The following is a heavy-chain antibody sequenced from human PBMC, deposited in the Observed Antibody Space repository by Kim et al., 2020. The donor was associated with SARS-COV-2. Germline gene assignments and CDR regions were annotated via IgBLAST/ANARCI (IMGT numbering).Heavy chain of an antibody. CDR3: ATSIAAAGPFDY. D-gene: IGHD6-13*01. CDR1: GGSISSGGYY. J-gene: IGHJ4*02. V-gene: IGHV4-31*03. Sequence: SETLSLTCTVSGGSISSGGYYWSWIRQHPGKGLEWIGYIYYSGSTYYNPSLKSRVTISVDTSKNQFSLKLSSVTAADTAVYYCATSIAAAGPFDYWGQGTRVTVSS. CDR2: IYYSGST.